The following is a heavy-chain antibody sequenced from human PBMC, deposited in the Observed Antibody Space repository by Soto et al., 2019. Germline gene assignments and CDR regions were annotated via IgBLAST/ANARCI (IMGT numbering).Heavy chain of an antibody. J-gene: IGHJ6*02. Sequence: PGGSLRLSCAASGFTFSSYGMHWVRQAPGKGLEWVAVISYDGSNKYYADSVKGRFTISRDNSKNTLYLQMNSLRAEDTAVYYCAKDLKGWANYYYGMDVWGQGTTVTVSS. CDR2: ISYDGSNK. CDR1: GFTFSSYG. D-gene: IGHD1-26*01. CDR3: AKDLKGWANYYYGMDV. V-gene: IGHV3-30*18.